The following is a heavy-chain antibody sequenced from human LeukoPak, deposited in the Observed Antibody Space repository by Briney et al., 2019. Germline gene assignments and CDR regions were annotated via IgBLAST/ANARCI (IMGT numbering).Heavy chain of an antibody. D-gene: IGHD6-19*01. CDR2: ISYDGTNK. CDR3: ATDKSSGWYFDY. Sequence: QAGGSLRLSCAASGFTFSSYGIHWVRQAPGKGLEWVAFISYDGTNKFYADSVKGRFTISRDNSKNTLYLQMNSLRVEDAAVYYCATDKSSGWYFDYWGQGTLVAVSS. V-gene: IGHV3-30*03. J-gene: IGHJ4*02. CDR1: GFTFSSYG.